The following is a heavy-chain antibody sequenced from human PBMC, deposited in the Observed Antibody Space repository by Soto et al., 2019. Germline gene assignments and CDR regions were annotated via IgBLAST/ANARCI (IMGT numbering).Heavy chain of an antibody. CDR2: INPNSGGT. V-gene: IGHV1-2*02. D-gene: IGHD3-22*01. J-gene: IGHJ3*02. Sequence: QVQLVQSGAEVKKPGASVKVSCKASGYTFTGYYMHWVRQAPGQGLEWMGWINPNSGGTNYAQKFQGRVTMTRDTAISTAYMELSRLRSDDTAVYYCARYYYDSSGWLWGAFVIWGQGTMVTVSS. CDR1: GYTFTGYY. CDR3: ARYYYDSSGWLWGAFVI.